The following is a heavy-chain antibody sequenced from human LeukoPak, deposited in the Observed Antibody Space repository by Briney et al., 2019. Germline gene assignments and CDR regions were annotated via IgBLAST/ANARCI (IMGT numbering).Heavy chain of an antibody. CDR2: ITNDGSST. V-gene: IGHV3-74*01. D-gene: IGHD1-14*01. CDR1: GLTFSSHW. CDR3: ATRQGGNPAY. J-gene: IGHJ4*02. Sequence: GGSLRLSCAASGLTFSSHWMHWVRQAPGKGLVWVSRITNDGSSTTYADSVKGRFTISRDNAKNMLYLQVNSLRAEDTAAYYCATRQGGNPAYWGQGTLVTVSS.